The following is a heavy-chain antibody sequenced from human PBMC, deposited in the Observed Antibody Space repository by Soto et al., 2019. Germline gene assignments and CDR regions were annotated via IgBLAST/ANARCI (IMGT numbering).Heavy chain of an antibody. CDR2: ISWNSGSI. V-gene: IGHV3-9*01. Sequence: PGGSLRLSCAASGFIFDDYAMHWVRQAPGKGLEWVSGISWNSGSIGYADSVKGRFTISRDNAKNSLYLQMNSLRAEDTALYYCAKGRGDIVLVPAAVPHLYYYGMDVWGQGTTVTVSS. CDR1: GFIFDDYA. D-gene: IGHD2-2*01. CDR3: AKGRGDIVLVPAAVPHLYYYGMDV. J-gene: IGHJ6*02.